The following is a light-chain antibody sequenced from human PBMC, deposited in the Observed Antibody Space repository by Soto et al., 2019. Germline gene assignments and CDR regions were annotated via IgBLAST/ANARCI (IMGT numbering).Light chain of an antibody. CDR1: SSNIGRNY. CDR3: AAWDDSLSGGV. Sequence: QSVLTQPPSASGTPGQRVTISCSGSSSNIGRNYVYWYQQLPGTAPKLLIYTNNQRPSGVPDRFSASKSGSSASLAISGLRSEDEADYYCAAWDDSLSGGVFGGGTKLTVL. V-gene: IGLV1-47*02. CDR2: TNN. J-gene: IGLJ3*02.